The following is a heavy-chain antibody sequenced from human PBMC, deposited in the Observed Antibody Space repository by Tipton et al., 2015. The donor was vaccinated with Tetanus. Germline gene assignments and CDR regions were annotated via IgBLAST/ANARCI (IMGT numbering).Heavy chain of an antibody. CDR1: GGSISGGTFY. V-gene: IGHV4-39*01. D-gene: IGHD3-10*01. CDR3: ARHQSCYFTPSDY. CDR2: IYESEDP. J-gene: IGHJ4*02. Sequence: LRLSCTVSGGSISGGTFYWGWIRQPTGQGLEWIGSIYESEDPYYIPSPKSRVTIPVDTPKNQFYLNLNSMAAADTGVYYCARHQSCYFTPSDYWGQGNLVTVSS.